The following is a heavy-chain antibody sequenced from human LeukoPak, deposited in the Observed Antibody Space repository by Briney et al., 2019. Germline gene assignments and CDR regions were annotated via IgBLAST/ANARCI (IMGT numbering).Heavy chain of an antibody. V-gene: IGHV3-23*01. J-gene: IGHJ4*02. CDR3: ARDLYCSSTSCYTAPGLGFDY. CDR1: GFTFSSYA. CDR2: ISGGGGST. Sequence: GGSLRLACEVSGFTFSSYAMTWVRQAPGKGLEWVSAISGGGGSTYYADSVKGRFTISRDNAKNSLYLQMNSLRAEDTAVYYCARDLYCSSTSCYTAPGLGFDYWGQGTLVTVSS. D-gene: IGHD2-2*02.